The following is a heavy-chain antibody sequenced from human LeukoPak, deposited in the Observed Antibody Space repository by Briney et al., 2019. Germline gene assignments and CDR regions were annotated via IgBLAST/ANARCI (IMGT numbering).Heavy chain of an antibody. CDR1: GYTFTSYY. V-gene: IGHV1-46*01. D-gene: IGHD5-24*01. CDR2: INPSGGST. CDR3: ARVREVNWFDP. Sequence: ASVKVSCKASGYTFTSYYMHWVRQAPGQGLEWMGIINPSGGSTSYAQKFQGRVTISVDTSKNQFSLKLSSVTAADTAVYYCARVREVNWFDPWGQGTLVTVSS. J-gene: IGHJ5*02.